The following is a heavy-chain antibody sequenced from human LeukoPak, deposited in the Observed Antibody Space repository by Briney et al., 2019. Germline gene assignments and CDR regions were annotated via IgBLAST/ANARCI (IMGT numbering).Heavy chain of an antibody. Sequence: SGPTLVNPTQTLTLTCTFSGFSLSTSGMRVSWIRQPPGKALEWLARIDWDDDKFYSTSLKTRLTISKDTSKNQVVLTMTNMDPVDTATYYCARIRDCSSTSCYDGGTFDYWGQGTLVTVSS. CDR1: GFSLSTSGMR. V-gene: IGHV2-70*04. D-gene: IGHD2-2*01. CDR3: ARIRDCSSTSCYDGGTFDY. CDR2: IDWDDDK. J-gene: IGHJ4*02.